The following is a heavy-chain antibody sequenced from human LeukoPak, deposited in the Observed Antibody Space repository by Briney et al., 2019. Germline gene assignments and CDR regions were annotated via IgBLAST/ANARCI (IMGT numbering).Heavy chain of an antibody. CDR2: INSTGGTT. V-gene: IGHV1-46*01. CDR1: GYTFTSYY. J-gene: IGHJ3*02. CDR3: ARYGTVIPRGAFDI. Sequence: WASVKVSCKASGYTFTSYYMHWVRQAPGQGLEWMGIINSTGGTTSYAQMFQGRVTITRNTSITTAYMELSSLRSEDTAVYYCARYGTVIPRGAFDIWGQGTMVTVSS. D-gene: IGHD2-21*02.